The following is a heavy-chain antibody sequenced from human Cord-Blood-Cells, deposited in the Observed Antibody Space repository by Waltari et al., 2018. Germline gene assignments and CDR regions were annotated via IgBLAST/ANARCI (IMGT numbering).Heavy chain of an antibody. CDR3: AIGSYLASLAEYFQH. Sequence: QVQLVQAGAEVKKPGASVKVSCKASGYTFTSYDINWLRQATGQGLEWMGWMNPNSGNTGYAQKFQGRVTMTRNTSISTAYMELSSLRSEDTAVYYCAIGSYLASLAEYFQHWGQGTLVTVSS. CDR1: GYTFTSYD. CDR2: MNPNSGNT. V-gene: IGHV1-8*01. J-gene: IGHJ1*01. D-gene: IGHD1-26*01.